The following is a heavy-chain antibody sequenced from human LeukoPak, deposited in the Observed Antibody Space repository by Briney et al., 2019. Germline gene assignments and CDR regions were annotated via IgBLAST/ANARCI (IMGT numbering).Heavy chain of an antibody. V-gene: IGHV3-30*02. CDR2: IRYDGSNK. D-gene: IGHD2-2*01. J-gene: IGHJ1*01. CDR3: AKEYCSSTSCFRAEYFQH. CDR1: GFTFSSYG. Sequence: GRSLRLSCAASGFTFSSYGMHWVRQAPGKGLEWVAFIRYDGSNKYYADSVKGRFTISRDNSKNTLYLQMNSLRAEDTAVYYCAKEYCSSTSCFRAEYFQHWGQGTLVTVSS.